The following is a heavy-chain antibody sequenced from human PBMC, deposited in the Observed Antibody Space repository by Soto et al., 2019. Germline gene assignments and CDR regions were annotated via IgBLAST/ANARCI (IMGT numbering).Heavy chain of an antibody. CDR2: IYYSGGT. D-gene: IGHD3-9*01. CDR3: ARDRYDILTGYSTVYYYYYGMDV. J-gene: IGHJ6*02. CDR1: GGSISSYY. Sequence: SETLSLTCTVSGGSISSYYWSWIRQPPGKGLEWIGYIYYSGGTNYNPSLKSRVTISVDTSKNQFSLKLSSVTAADTAVYYCARDRYDILTGYSTVYYYYYGMDVWGQGTTVTVSS. V-gene: IGHV4-59*01.